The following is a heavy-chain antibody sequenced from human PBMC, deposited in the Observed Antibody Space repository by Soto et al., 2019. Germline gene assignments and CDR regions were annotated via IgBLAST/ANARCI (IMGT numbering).Heavy chain of an antibody. V-gene: IGHV3-74*01. CDR3: ARGVTSTTYWGLFYN. CDR1: VFTFSGYL. D-gene: IGHD4-17*01. Sequence: EVQLVESGGGLVQPGGSLRLSCAGSVFTFSGYLMHWVRQAPVKGPVWVSRLNPNGTFTTNADSVKGRFTISRDNAKNTVYRQMNSLRADDTAVYYCARGVTSTTYWGLFYNWGQGTLVTVSS. J-gene: IGHJ4*02. CDR2: LNPNGTFT.